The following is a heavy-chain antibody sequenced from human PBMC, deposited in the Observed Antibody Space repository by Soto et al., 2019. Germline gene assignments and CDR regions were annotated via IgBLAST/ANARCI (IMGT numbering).Heavy chain of an antibody. CDR1: DGSISSYY. V-gene: IGHV4-59*12. D-gene: IGHD1-20*01. Sequence: QLQLQESGPGLVKPSETLSLTCTVSDGSISSYYWSWIRQPPGKGLEWIGYVYSNGDTSFNPSLKRRVTISVDTSRNRFSLRLNSVTAADTAVYYCARRITGDPHFDLWVRGTLVTVSS. J-gene: IGHJ2*01. CDR2: VYSNGDT. CDR3: ARRITGDPHFDL.